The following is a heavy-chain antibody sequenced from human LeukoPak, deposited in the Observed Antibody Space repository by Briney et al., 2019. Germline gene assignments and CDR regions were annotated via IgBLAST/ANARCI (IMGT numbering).Heavy chain of an antibody. CDR1: GGSFSGYY. Sequence: SETLSLTCAVYGGSFSGYYWSWIRQPPGKGLEWIGEINHSGSTNYNPSLKSRVTISVDTSKNQFSLKLSSVTAADTAVYYCARLRITIFGVVIGGGWGQGTLVTVSS. V-gene: IGHV4-34*01. J-gene: IGHJ4*02. CDR2: INHSGST. CDR3: ARLRITIFGVVIGGG. D-gene: IGHD3-3*01.